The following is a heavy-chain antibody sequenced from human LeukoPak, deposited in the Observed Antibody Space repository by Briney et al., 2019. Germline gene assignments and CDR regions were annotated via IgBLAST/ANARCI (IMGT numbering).Heavy chain of an antibody. D-gene: IGHD3-22*01. J-gene: IGHJ4*02. Sequence: GGSLRLSCAASGFTFSSYAMSWVRQAPGKGLEWVANIKQDGSEKYYVDSVKGRFTISRDNAKNSLYLQMNSLRAEDTAVYYCARGDNYYDSSGYYDYWGQGTLVTVSS. CDR2: IKQDGSEK. V-gene: IGHV3-7*01. CDR3: ARGDNYYDSSGYYDY. CDR1: GFTFSSYA.